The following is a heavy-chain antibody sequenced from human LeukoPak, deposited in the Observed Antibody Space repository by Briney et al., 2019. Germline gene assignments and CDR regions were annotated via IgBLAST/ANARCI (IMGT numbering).Heavy chain of an antibody. CDR1: GSPFSDSW. CDR2: ITTDGSNR. J-gene: IGHJ6*02. Sequence: GGSLRLSCVASGSPFSDSWMHWVRQTPGKGLLWVSLITTDGSNRTYADSVKGRFTISGDNARNTLYLQMNSLRVEDTAVYYCARDRYYTMDAWGQGTTVTVSS. CDR3: ARDRYYTMDA. V-gene: IGHV3-74*03.